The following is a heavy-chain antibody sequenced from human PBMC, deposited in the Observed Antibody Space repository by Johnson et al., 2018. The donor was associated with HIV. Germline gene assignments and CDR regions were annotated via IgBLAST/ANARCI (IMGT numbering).Heavy chain of an antibody. CDR3: ARAVARGQWLANGYI. CDR2: IRYDGSDI. Sequence: QVQLVESGGGLVKPGGSLRLSCAASGFTFSAYGMHWLRQAPRKGLEWVAFIRYDGSDIYYADSVKGRFTISRDNSKKTLYLQMNSLRAEDTAVYYCARAVARGQWLANGYIWGQGTMVTVSS. CDR1: GFTFSAYG. V-gene: IGHV3-30*02. J-gene: IGHJ3*02. D-gene: IGHD6-19*01.